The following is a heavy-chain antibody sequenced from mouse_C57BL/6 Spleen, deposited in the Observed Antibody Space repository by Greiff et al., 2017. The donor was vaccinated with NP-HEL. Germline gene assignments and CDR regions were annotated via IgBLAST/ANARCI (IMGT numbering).Heavy chain of an antibody. CDR3: ARVSNYVLYYAMDY. CDR1: GYAFSSYW. Sequence: VKLQESGAELVKPGASVKISCKASGYAFSSYWMNWVKQRPGKGLEWIGQIYPGDGDTNYNGKFKGKATLTADKSSSTAYMQLSSLTSEDSAVYFCARVSNYVLYYAMDYWGQGTSVTVSS. D-gene: IGHD2-5*01. CDR2: IYPGDGDT. J-gene: IGHJ4*01. V-gene: IGHV1-80*01.